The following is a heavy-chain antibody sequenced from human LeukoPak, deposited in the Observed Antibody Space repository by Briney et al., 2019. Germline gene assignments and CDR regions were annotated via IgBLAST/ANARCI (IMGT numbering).Heavy chain of an antibody. CDR1: GGTFSSYA. CDR3: ARSVGATANDY. D-gene: IGHD1-26*01. V-gene: IGHV1-69*05. CDR2: IIPIFGTA. J-gene: IGHJ4*02. Sequence: GSSVKVSCKASGGTFSSYAISWVRQAPGQGLEWMGGIIPIFGTANYAQKFQGRVTITTDESTSTAYMGLSSLRSEDTAVYYCARSVGATANDYWGQGTLVTVSS.